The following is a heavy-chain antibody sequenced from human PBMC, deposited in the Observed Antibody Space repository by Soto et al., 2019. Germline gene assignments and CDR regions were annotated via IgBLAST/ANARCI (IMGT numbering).Heavy chain of an antibody. CDR3: AKDKPSILTGYYRRGYFDY. V-gene: IGHV3-23*01. CDR2: ISGSGGST. Sequence: GGSLRLSCAASGFTFSSYAMSWVCQAPGKGLEWVSAISGSGGSTYYADSVKGRFTISRDNSKNTLYLQMNSLRAEDTAVYYCAKDKPSILTGYYRRGYFDYWGQGTLVTVSS. J-gene: IGHJ4*02. CDR1: GFTFSSYA. D-gene: IGHD3-9*01.